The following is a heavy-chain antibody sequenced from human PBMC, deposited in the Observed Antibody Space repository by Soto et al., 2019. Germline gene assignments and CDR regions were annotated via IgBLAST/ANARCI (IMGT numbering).Heavy chain of an antibody. D-gene: IGHD2-2*01. CDR2: INAGNGNT. Sequence: ASVKVSCKASGYTFTSYAMHWVRQAPGQRLEWMGWINAGNGNTKYSQKFQGRVTITRDTSASTAYMELSSLRSEDTAVYYCARGCSSTSCYHWFDPWGQGTLVTVPS. J-gene: IGHJ5*02. CDR1: GYTFTSYA. V-gene: IGHV1-3*01. CDR3: ARGCSSTSCYHWFDP.